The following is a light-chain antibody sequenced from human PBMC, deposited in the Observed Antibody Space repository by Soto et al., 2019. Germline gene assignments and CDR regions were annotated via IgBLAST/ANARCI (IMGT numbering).Light chain of an antibody. Sequence: DIVMTQSPDSLAVSLGERATINCKSSQSVLYSSNNKNYLAWYEQKPGQPPKLLIYWASTRESGVPDRFSGRGSGTDFTLTISSLQAEDVAVYYCLQYYSSPPTFGQGTKGEIK. CDR3: LQYYSSPPT. CDR1: QSVLYSSNNKNY. CDR2: WAS. V-gene: IGKV4-1*01. J-gene: IGKJ1*01.